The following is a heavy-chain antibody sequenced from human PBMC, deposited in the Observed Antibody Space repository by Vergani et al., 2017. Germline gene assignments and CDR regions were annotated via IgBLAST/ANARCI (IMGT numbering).Heavy chain of an antibody. V-gene: IGHV1-69*08. J-gene: IGHJ6*02. CDR2: IIPILGIA. CDR3: ARDRAREQWLVGYYYYGMDV. D-gene: IGHD6-19*01. Sequence: QVQLVQSGAEVKKPGSSVKVSCKASGGTFSSYTISWVRQAPGQGLEWMGRIIPILGIANYAQKFQGRVTITADKSTSTAYMELSSLRSEDTAVYYCARDRAREQWLVGYYYYGMDVWGQGTTVTVSS. CDR1: GGTFSSYT.